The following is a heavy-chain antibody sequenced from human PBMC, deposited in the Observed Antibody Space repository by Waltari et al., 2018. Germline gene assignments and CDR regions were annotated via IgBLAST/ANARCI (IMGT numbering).Heavy chain of an antibody. V-gene: IGHV3-53*02. J-gene: IGHJ4*02. CDR1: GLTVSSNF. D-gene: IGHD2-8*01. Sequence: EVQLVETGGGSIQPGGSLRLPCAASGLTVSSNFMSWVRQAPGKGLEWVSVIYSGGGTDYADSVKGRFTISRDNSKNTMYLQMSSLRAEDTAVYYCARDHNGAALDYWGQGTLVTVSS. CDR2: IYSGGGT. CDR3: ARDHNGAALDY.